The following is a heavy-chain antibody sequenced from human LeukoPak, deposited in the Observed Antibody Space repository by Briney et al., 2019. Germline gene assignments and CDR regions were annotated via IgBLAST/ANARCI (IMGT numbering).Heavy chain of an antibody. CDR2: ISYDGSNK. CDR1: GFTFSSYW. D-gene: IGHD1-26*01. J-gene: IGHJ6*03. V-gene: IGHV3-30*03. CDR3: ARVVGLRGYYMDV. Sequence: TGGSLRLSCAASGFTFSSYWMSWVRQAPGKGLEWVAVISYDGSNKYYADSVKGRFTISRDNSKNTLYLQMNSLRAEDTAVYYCARVVGLRGYYMDVWGKGTTVTVSS.